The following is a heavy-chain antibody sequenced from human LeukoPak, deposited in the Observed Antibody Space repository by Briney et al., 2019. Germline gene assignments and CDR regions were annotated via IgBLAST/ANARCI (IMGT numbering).Heavy chain of an antibody. J-gene: IGHJ6*03. D-gene: IGHD6-13*01. CDR1: GGSISSSSYY. CDR3: ARQRGRAAAGRPGYYYMDV. CDR2: INHSGST. V-gene: IGHV4-39*01. Sequence: PSETLSLTCTVSGGSISSSSYYWGWIRQPPGKGLEWIGEINHSGSTNYNPSLKSRVAISVDTSKNQFSLKLSSVTAADTAVYYCARQRGRAAAGRPGYYYMDVWGKGTTVTVSS.